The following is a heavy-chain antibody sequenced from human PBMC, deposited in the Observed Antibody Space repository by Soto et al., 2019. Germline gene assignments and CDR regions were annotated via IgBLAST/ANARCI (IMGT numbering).Heavy chain of an antibody. J-gene: IGHJ5*02. CDR1: GFTFSSYA. CDR2: ISGSGGST. Sequence: GGSLRLSCAASGFTFSSYAMSWVRQAPGKGLEWVSAISGSGGSTYYADSVKGRFTISRDNSKNTLYLQMNSLRAEDTAVYYCAKDRGTIFGSRNWFDPWGQGTLVTVSS. CDR3: AKDRGTIFGSRNWFDP. D-gene: IGHD3-3*01. V-gene: IGHV3-23*01.